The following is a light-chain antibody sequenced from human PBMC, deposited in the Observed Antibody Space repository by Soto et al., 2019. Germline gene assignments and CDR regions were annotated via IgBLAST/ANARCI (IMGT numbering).Light chain of an antibody. J-gene: IGLJ1*01. CDR1: SRDVGGYNY. V-gene: IGLV2-14*01. CDR2: DVS. Sequence: QSVLTQPASVSGSPGQSITISCTGTSRDVGGYNYVSWYQKHPGRAPQLLVHDVSTRPSGVSYRFSGSKSGNTAFLTISGLQAEDEADYYCISYTTSSLYVFGTGTKLPS. CDR3: ISYTTSSLYV.